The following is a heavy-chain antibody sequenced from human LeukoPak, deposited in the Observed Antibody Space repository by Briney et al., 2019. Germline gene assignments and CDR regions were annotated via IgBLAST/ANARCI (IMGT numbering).Heavy chain of an antibody. CDR1: GGSISRGGCY. D-gene: IGHD3-22*01. J-gene: IGHJ4*02. CDR3: ARESSGYQTYFDS. Sequence: PSETLSLTCTVSGGSISRGGCYWSWIRQRPGKGLEWIGYIHYPRRTYYNPSLKSRIIMSVDTSKNQFSLKLSSVTAADTAVYYCARESSGYQTYFDSWGQGILVTVSS. CDR2: IHYPRRT. V-gene: IGHV4-31*03.